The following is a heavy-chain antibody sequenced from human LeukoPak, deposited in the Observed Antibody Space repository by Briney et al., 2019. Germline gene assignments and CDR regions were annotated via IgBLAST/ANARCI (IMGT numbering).Heavy chain of an antibody. CDR1: KFTFYDYV. J-gene: IGHJ4*02. Sequence: GGSLRLSCAASKFTFYDYVMTWVRQAPGKGLEWVSAISTRSTYTYYADSVRGRFTISRDDSKNTLYLQMNRLRVDDTARYYCAPWIVGGFWVDYWGQGALVTVSS. CDR2: ISTRSTYT. CDR3: APWIVGGFWVDY. V-gene: IGHV3-23*01. D-gene: IGHD1-26*01.